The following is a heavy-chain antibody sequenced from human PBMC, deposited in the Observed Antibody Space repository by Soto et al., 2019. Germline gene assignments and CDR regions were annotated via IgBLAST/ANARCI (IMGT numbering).Heavy chain of an antibody. CDR1: GFTFSSYA. J-gene: IGHJ6*02. CDR2: ISYDGSNK. D-gene: IGHD3-9*01. V-gene: IGHV3-30-3*01. Sequence: GGSLRLSCAASGFTFSSYAMHWVRQAPGKGLEWVAVISYDGSNKYYADSVKGRFTISRDNSKNTLYLQMNSLRAEDTAVYYCARDHYDILTGYVVWFGGYYGMDVWGQGTTVTVSS. CDR3: ARDHYDILTGYVVWFGGYYGMDV.